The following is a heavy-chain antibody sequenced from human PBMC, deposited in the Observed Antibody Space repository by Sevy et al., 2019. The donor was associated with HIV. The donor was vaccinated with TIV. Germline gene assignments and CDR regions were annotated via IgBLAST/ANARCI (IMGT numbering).Heavy chain of an antibody. CDR1: GKTLTQLS. Sequence: ASVKVSCRVSGKTLTQLSMHWVRQAPGKGLEWMGTFDPEDGARIYAQTFQGRVTMTEDTSTDTASMELSSLSSEDTAVYYCSTTKHYYDNSGYPFDDWGQGTLVTVSS. J-gene: IGHJ4*02. CDR2: FDPEDGAR. D-gene: IGHD3-22*01. V-gene: IGHV1-24*01. CDR3: STTKHYYDNSGYPFDD.